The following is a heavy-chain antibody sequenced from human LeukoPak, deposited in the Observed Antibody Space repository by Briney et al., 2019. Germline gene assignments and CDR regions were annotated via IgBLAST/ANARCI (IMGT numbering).Heavy chain of an antibody. Sequence: SETLSLTCTVSGGSISSGGYYWSWIRQHPGKGLEWIGYIYYSGSTYYDPSLKSRVTISVDTSKNQFSLKLSSVTAADTAVYYCARGLGDWSGYLFLGRFDPWGQGTLVTVSS. CDR2: IYYSGST. J-gene: IGHJ5*02. V-gene: IGHV4-31*03. D-gene: IGHD3-3*01. CDR3: ARGLGDWSGYLFLGRFDP. CDR1: GGSISSGGYY.